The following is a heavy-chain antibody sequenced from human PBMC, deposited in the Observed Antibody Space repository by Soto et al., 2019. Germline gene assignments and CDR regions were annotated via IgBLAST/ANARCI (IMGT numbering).Heavy chain of an antibody. D-gene: IGHD3-10*01. Sequence: PMKISYNGSEYRFISYWSGWVRKIPGKGLEWMGIIYPGDSDTRYSPSFQGQVTISADKPISTAYLQWSSLKASDTAMYYCARLNPFYYYGSGSYYGGWGSFDYWGQGTLVTVSS. V-gene: IGHV5-51*04. CDR1: EYRFISYW. CDR2: IYPGDSDT. J-gene: IGHJ4*02. CDR3: ARLNPFYYYGSGSYYGGWGSFDY.